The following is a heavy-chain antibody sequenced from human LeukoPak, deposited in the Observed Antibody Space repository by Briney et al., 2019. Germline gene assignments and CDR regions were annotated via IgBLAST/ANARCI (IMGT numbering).Heavy chain of an antibody. CDR3: AKGVDSSGPSLID. V-gene: IGHV3-30*18. J-gene: IGHJ4*02. CDR2: ISYDGSNK. CDR1: GFTFSSYG. D-gene: IGHD3-22*01. Sequence: GGSLRLSCAASGFTFSSYGMHWVRQAPGKGLDWVAVISYDGSNKYYADSVKGRFTISRDNSKNTLYLQMNSLRAEDTAVYYCAKGVDSSGPSLIDWGQGTLVTVSS.